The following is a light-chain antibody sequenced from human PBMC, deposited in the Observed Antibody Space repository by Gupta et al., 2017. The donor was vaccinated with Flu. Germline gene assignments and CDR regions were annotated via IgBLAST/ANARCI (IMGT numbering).Light chain of an antibody. CDR3: QQYGTSSWT. J-gene: IGKJ1*01. CDR1: QSVRSSY. V-gene: IGKV3-20*01. Sequence: PGERATLSCSASQSVRSSYLAWYQQKPGQAPRLLIYGASKRATGIPDRFSGSGSGTDFTVTISRLEPEDFAVYYCQQYGTSSWTFGQGTKVELK. CDR2: GAS.